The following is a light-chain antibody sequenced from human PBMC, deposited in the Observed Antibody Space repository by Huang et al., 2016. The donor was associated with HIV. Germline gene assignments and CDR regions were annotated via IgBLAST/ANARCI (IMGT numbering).Light chain of an antibody. V-gene: IGKV3-20*01. Sequence: EIVLTQSPGTVSLSPGERATLSCRASQSVSSKYLAWYQQKPCQAPRLRIYGASYRATGIPDRFSGSGSGTDFTLTISRLEPEDFAVYYCQQYDSSPIFTFGPGTKVDIK. CDR1: QSVSSKY. CDR3: QQYDSSPIFT. J-gene: IGKJ3*01. CDR2: GAS.